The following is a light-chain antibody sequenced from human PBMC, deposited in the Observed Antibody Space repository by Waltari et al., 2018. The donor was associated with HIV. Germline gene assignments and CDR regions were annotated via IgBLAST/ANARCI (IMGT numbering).Light chain of an antibody. CDR1: SSDVGGYKF. V-gene: IGLV2-14*01. Sequence: QSALTQPASVSGSPGQSITISCTGSSSDVGGYKFVSWYQQYPGKVPKLIIFEVANRPSGISNRFSGSKSGNTASLTISGLQAEDEADYYCSSYTSSTTLIFGGGTKLTVL. J-gene: IGLJ2*01. CDR2: EVA. CDR3: SSYTSSTTLI.